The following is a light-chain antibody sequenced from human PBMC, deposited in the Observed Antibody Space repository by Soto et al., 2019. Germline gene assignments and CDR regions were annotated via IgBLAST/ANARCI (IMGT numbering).Light chain of an antibody. V-gene: IGLV2-11*01. J-gene: IGLJ1*01. CDR1: SSDVGAYNY. CDR3: CSNAVGSTYV. CDR2: MVS. Sequence: QSALTQPRSVSGSPGQSVTISCTGTSSDVGAYNYVSWYQQHPGKAPQLLIYMVSNRPSGVSNRFSGSKSGNTASLTISGLQAEDEADYYCCSNAVGSTYVFGTGTKVTVL.